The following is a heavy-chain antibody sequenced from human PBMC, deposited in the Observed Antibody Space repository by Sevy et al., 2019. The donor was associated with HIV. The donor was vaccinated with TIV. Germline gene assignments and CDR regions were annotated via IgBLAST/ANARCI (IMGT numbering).Heavy chain of an antibody. CDR1: GYTLTKLS. Sequence: SVKVSCKVSGYTLTKLSMHWVRQAPGKGLEWMGGFDPEDGETIYAQKFQGRVTMTEDTSTDTAYMELSSLRSEDTAVYYCATPKYVGYDCDSLDIWGQGTMVTVSS. CDR3: ATPKYVGYDCDSLDI. D-gene: IGHD5-12*01. CDR2: FDPEDGET. V-gene: IGHV1-24*01. J-gene: IGHJ3*02.